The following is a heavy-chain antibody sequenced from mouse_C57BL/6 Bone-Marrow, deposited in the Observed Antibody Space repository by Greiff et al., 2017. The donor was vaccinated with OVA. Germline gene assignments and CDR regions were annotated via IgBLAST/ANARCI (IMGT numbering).Heavy chain of an antibody. CDR1: GYAFSSSW. V-gene: IGHV1-82*01. Sequence: LMESGPELVKPGASVKISCKASGYAFSSSWMNWVKQRPGKGLEWIGRFYPGDGDTNYNGKFKGKATLTADKSSSTAYMQLSSLTSEDSAVYFCARGFVWGTGTTVTVSS. CDR2: FYPGDGDT. J-gene: IGHJ1*03. CDR3: ARGFV.